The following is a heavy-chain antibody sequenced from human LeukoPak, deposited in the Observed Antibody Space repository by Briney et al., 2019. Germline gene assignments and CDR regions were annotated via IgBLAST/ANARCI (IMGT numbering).Heavy chain of an antibody. V-gene: IGHV1-18*01. CDR2: ISAYNGNT. CDR1: GHTFTSYG. J-gene: IGHJ4*02. CDR3: ARGPYYDYVWGSYRPTPYYFDY. Sequence: ASVKVSCKASGHTFTSYGISWVRQAPGQGLEWMGWISAYNGNTNYAQKLQGRVTMTTDTSTSTAYMELRSLRSDDTAVYYCARGPYYDYVWGSYRPTPYYFDYWGQGTLVTVSS. D-gene: IGHD3-16*02.